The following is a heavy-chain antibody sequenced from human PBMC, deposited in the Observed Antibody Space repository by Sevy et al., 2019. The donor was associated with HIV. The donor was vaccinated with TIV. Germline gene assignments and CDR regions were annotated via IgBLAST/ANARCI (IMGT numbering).Heavy chain of an antibody. J-gene: IGHJ4*02. CDR1: GFTFSSYG. V-gene: IGHV3-30*18. D-gene: IGHD3-16*02. CDR3: AKVLDYVWGSYRPIDY. Sequence: GGSLRLSCAASGFTFSSYGMHWVRQAPGKGLEWVAVISYDGSNKYYADSVKGRFTISRDNSKNTLYLQMNSLRAEDTAVYCCAKVLDYVWGSYRPIDYWGQGTLVTVSS. CDR2: ISYDGSNK.